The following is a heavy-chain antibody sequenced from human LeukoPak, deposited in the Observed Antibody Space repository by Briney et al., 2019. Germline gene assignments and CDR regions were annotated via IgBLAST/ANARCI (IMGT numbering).Heavy chain of an antibody. CDR1: GGSISSSNW. Sequence: PSETISLTCAVSGGSISSSNWWSWVRQPPGKGLEWIGEIYHSGSTNYNPSLKSRVTISVDKSKNQFSLKLSSVAAADTAVYYCARLRRSGYFVGRFDYWGQGTLVTVSS. CDR3: ARLRRSGYFVGRFDY. D-gene: IGHD3-22*01. CDR2: IYHSGST. V-gene: IGHV4-4*02. J-gene: IGHJ4*02.